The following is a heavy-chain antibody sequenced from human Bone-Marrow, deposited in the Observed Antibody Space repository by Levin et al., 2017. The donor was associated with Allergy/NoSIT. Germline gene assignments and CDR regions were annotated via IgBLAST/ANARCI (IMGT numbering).Heavy chain of an antibody. D-gene: IGHD6-19*01. Sequence: GGSLRLSCSASKFIFDNYYMNWIRQAPGQGLEWIADISSTGATIYYADSVKGRFTISRDNAQNELYLHMHNLGTEDTAVYYCARSPPPYSTGWGSFDSWGPGTLVTVSS. CDR1: KFIFDNYY. V-gene: IGHV3-11*01. CDR2: ISSTGATI. CDR3: ARSPPPYSTGWGSFDS. J-gene: IGHJ4*02.